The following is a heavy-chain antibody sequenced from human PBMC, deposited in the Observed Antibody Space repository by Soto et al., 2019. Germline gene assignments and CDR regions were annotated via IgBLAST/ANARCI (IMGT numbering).Heavy chain of an antibody. CDR3: ARDSIAAASERTYYYYYNKNV. CDR1: GYTFTSYA. J-gene: IGHJ6*03. Sequence: ASVKVSCKASGYTFTSYAMHWVHQAPGQRLEWIGWINAGNGNTKYSQKFQGRVTITRDTSASTAYMELSSLRSEDTAVYYCARDSIAAASERTYYYYYNKNVWGKRTTITVSS. CDR2: INAGNGNT. D-gene: IGHD6-13*01. V-gene: IGHV1-3*01.